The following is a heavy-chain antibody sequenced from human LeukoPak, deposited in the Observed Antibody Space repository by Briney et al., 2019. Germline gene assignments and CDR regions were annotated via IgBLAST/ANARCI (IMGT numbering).Heavy chain of an antibody. D-gene: IGHD3-22*01. J-gene: IGHJ4*02. V-gene: IGHV3-66*01. CDR1: EFSVGSNY. CDR2: IYSGGST. Sequence: HAGGSLRLSCAASEFSVGSNYMTWVRQAPGKGLEWVSLIYSGGSTYYADSVKGRFTISRDNSKNTLYLHMNSLRAEDTAVYYCAKDLVSRLNHGDSLFDWGQGTLVTVSS. CDR3: AKDLVSRLNHGDSLFD.